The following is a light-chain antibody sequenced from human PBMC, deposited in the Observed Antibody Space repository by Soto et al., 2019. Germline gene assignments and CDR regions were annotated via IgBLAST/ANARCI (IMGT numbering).Light chain of an antibody. J-gene: IGKJ1*01. Sequence: ETVLTQSPGTLSLSPGETATLSCRASQSVSSSYLAWYQHKPGQAPRLLIYGASSRATGIPDRFSGSGSGTDFTLTISRLEPEDFAVYFCQQYGASPPTWTFGQGTKVEIK. CDR3: QQYGASPPTWT. CDR2: GAS. V-gene: IGKV3-20*01. CDR1: QSVSSSY.